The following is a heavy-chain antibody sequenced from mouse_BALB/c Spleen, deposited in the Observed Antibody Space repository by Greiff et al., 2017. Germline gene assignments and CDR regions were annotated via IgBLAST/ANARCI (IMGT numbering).Heavy chain of an antibody. V-gene: IGHV5-17*02. J-gene: IGHJ4*01. D-gene: IGHD2-4*01. CDR3: ARRDDYDVAMDY. CDR2: ISSGSSTI. CDR1: GFTFSSFG. Sequence: EVKLMESGGGLVQPGGSRKLSCAASGFTFSSFGMHWVRQAPEKGLEWVAYISSGSSTIYYADTVKGRFTISRDNPKNTLFLQMTSLRSEDTAMYYCARRDDYDVAMDYWGQGTSVTGSS.